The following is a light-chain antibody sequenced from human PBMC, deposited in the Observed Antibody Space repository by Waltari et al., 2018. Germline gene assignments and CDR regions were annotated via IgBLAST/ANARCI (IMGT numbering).Light chain of an antibody. CDR2: DTS. Sequence: EVLLTQSPATLSVSPGERATLTCRASQDVSRYLAWYQQKPGPAPRLLIYDTSTSATGIPARFSGSGSGTDFTLTLSSLEPEASAVYSCQQRRNWPPLSFGGGTKVEIK. CDR3: QQRRNWPPLS. J-gene: IGKJ4*01. V-gene: IGKV3-11*01. CDR1: QDVSRY.